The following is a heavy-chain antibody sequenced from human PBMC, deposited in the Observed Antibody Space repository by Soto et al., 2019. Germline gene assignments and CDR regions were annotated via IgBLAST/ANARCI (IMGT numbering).Heavy chain of an antibody. Sequence: GASVKVSCKASGYAFTSYAIHLVRQAPGQRLEWMGWINAGNGNTKYSQKFQHRVTITTDTSANTAYMELSSLRSEDTAVYYCARDGAVAGDSNFDYWGQGTLVTVS. D-gene: IGHD6-19*01. V-gene: IGHV1-3*01. J-gene: IGHJ4*02. CDR2: INAGNGNT. CDR3: ARDGAVAGDSNFDY. CDR1: GYAFTSYA.